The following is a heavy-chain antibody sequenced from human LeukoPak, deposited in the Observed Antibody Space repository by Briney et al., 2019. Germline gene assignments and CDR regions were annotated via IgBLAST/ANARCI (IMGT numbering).Heavy chain of an antibody. Sequence: GGSLRLSCAASGFTFSGSAMHWVRQASGKGLEWVGRIRSKANSYATAYAASLKGMFTISRDDSKNTAYLQMNSLKTEDTAVYYCTRSRPYYYGAYYFDYWGQGTLVTVSS. CDR1: GFTFSGSA. V-gene: IGHV3-73*01. CDR3: TRSRPYYYGAYYFDY. D-gene: IGHD3-10*01. J-gene: IGHJ4*02. CDR2: IRSKANSYAT.